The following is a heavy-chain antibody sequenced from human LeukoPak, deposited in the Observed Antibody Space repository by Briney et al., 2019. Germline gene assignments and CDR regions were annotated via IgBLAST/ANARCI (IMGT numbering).Heavy chain of an antibody. CDR1: GFTFSSYS. Sequence: PGGSLRLSCAASGFTFSSYSMNWVRQAPEKGLEWVSSISSSSSYIYYADSVKGRFTISRDNAKNSLYLQMNSLRAEDTAVYYCARGRVPAAMRNSYYFDYWGQGTPVTVSS. CDR2: ISSSSSYI. D-gene: IGHD2-2*01. V-gene: IGHV3-21*01. J-gene: IGHJ4*02. CDR3: ARGRVPAAMRNSYYFDY.